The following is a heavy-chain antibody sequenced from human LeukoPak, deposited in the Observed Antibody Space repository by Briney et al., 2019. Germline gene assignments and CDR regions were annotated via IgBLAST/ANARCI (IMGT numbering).Heavy chain of an antibody. D-gene: IGHD4-17*01. Sequence: SETLSLTCTVSGGSISSGDYYWSWIRQPPGKGLEWVGYIYYSGSTYYNPSLKSRVTISVDTSKNQFSLKLSSVTAADTAVYYCASLYYGDYYFDYWGQGTLVTVSS. CDR1: GGSISSGDYY. CDR3: ASLYYGDYYFDY. CDR2: IYYSGST. J-gene: IGHJ4*02. V-gene: IGHV4-30-4*01.